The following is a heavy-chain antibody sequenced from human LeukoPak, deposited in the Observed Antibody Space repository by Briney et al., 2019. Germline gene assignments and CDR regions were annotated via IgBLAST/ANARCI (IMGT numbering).Heavy chain of an antibody. V-gene: IGHV3-23*01. CDR3: AKAPRTTVTTFGPSRPA. D-gene: IGHD4-11*01. Sequence: GGSLRLSCAASGFTFSSYAMSWVRQAPGKGLEWVSAISGSGGSTYYADSVKGRFTISRDNSKNTLYLQMNSLRAEDTAVYYCAKAPRTTVTTFGPSRPAWGQGTLVTVSS. CDR2: ISGSGGST. J-gene: IGHJ5*02. CDR1: GFTFSSYA.